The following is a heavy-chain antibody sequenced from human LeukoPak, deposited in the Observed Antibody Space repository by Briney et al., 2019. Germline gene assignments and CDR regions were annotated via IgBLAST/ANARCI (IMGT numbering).Heavy chain of an antibody. CDR1: GIAFSGYS. D-gene: IGHD3-22*01. J-gene: IGHJ4*02. CDR3: AKGDMIVVVPTDY. CDR2: ISGSGGST. Sequence: GGSLRLSCEASGIAFSGYSMNWVRQAPGKGLEWVSAISGSGGSTYYADSVKGRFTISRDNSKNTLYLQMNSLRAEDTAVYYCAKGDMIVVVPTDYWGQGTLVTVSS. V-gene: IGHV3-23*01.